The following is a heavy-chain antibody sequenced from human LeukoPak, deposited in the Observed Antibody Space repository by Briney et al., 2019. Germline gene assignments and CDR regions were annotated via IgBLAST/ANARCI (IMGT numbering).Heavy chain of an antibody. CDR1: GGSISNSSYY. J-gene: IGHJ4*02. V-gene: IGHV4-39*07. Sequence: SETLSLTCTVSGGSISNSSYYWGWIRQPPGKGLEWIGSIYYSGSTYYNPSLKSRVTISVDTSKNQFSLKLSSVTAADTAVYYCARVGYSGYDDRGSFDYWGQGTLVTVSS. CDR3: ARVGYSGYDDRGSFDY. D-gene: IGHD5-12*01. CDR2: IYYSGST.